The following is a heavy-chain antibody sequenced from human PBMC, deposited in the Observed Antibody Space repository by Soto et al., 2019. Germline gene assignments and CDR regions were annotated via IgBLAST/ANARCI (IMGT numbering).Heavy chain of an antibody. D-gene: IGHD2-21*01. CDR1: GYTFTGYY. CDR3: AGVKDCGINSGPNYFDY. Sequence: ASVKVSCKASGYTFTGYYMHWVRQAPGQGLEWMGWINPNSGGTNYGQKFQSRVTMTRDTSIRTAYMELSRLRSDDTAVYYCAGVKDCGINSGPNYFDYCGRGTLVTVSS. CDR2: INPNSGGT. J-gene: IGHJ4*02. V-gene: IGHV1-2*02.